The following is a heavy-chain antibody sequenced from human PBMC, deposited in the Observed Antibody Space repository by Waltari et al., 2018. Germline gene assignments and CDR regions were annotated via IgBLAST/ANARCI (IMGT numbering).Heavy chain of an antibody. D-gene: IGHD1-26*01. J-gene: IGHJ6*02. V-gene: IGHV3-74*01. CDR3: ARPRGSYLGYYGMDV. CDR2: INSDGSST. Sequence: EVQLVESGGGLVQPGGSLRLSCAASGFTFSSYWMHWVRQAPGKGLVGVSRINSDGSSTSYADSVKGRFTISRDNAKNTLYLQMNSLRAEDTAVYYCARPRGSYLGYYGMDVWGQGTTVTVSS. CDR1: GFTFSSYW.